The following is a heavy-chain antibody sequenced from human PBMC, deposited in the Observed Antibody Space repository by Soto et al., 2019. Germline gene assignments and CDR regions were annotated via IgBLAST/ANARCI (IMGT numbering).Heavy chain of an antibody. CDR3: ARDTQRNDY. V-gene: IGHV1-18*04. D-gene: IGHD2-2*01. Sequence: QVQLVQSGAEVKKPGASVKVSCKASGYDFSSYGISWVRQAPGQGLEWMGWISASNGNRDYAQPFQGRVTMKSDASRTTAYMELRSLRSDDTAVYYCARDTQRNDYWGQGTLVNVSS. CDR2: ISASNGNR. CDR1: GYDFSSYG. J-gene: IGHJ4*02.